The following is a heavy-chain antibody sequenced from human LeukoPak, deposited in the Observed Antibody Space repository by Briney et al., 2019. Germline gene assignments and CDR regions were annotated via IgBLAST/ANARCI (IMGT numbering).Heavy chain of an antibody. J-gene: IGHJ4*02. V-gene: IGHV1-2*06. CDR2: INPNSGGT. CDR3: ARDRYYYDSSGSHWLDY. CDR1: GGTFSSYA. Sequence: GASVKVSCKASGGTFSSYAISWVRQAPGQGLEWMGRINPNSGGTNYAQKFQGRVTMTRDTSISTAYMELSRLRSDDTAVYYCARDRYYYDSSGSHWLDYWGQGTLVTVSS. D-gene: IGHD3-22*01.